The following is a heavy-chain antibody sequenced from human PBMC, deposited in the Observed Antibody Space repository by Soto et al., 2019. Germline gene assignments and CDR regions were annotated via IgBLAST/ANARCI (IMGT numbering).Heavy chain of an antibody. CDR3: ARDRRLIFGVVDYFDY. V-gene: IGHV4-4*02. CDR1: GGSISSSNW. CDR2: IYHSGST. J-gene: IGHJ4*02. D-gene: IGHD3-3*01. Sequence: LSLTCAVSGGSISSSNWWSWVRQPPGKGLEWIGEIYHSGSTNYNPSLKSRVTISVDKSKNQFSLKLSSVTAADTAVYYCARDRRLIFGVVDYFDYWGQGTLVTVSS.